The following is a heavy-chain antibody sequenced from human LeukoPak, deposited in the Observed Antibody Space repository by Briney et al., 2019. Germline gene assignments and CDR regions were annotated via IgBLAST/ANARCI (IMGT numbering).Heavy chain of an antibody. Sequence: GGSLRLSCAASGFTFSSYGMSWVRQAPGKGLEWVSAISGSGGSTYYADSVKGRFTISRDNSKNTLYLQMNSLRAEDTAVYYCARDQYSSSWEFYYYYMDVWGKGTTVTVSS. CDR3: ARDQYSSSWEFYYYYMDV. CDR2: ISGSGGST. CDR1: GFTFSSYG. D-gene: IGHD6-13*01. V-gene: IGHV3-23*01. J-gene: IGHJ6*03.